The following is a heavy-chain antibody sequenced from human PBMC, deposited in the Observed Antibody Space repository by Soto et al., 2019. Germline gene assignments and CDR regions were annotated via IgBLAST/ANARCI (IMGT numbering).Heavy chain of an antibody. V-gene: IGHV5-10-1*01. CDR2: IDPSDSYT. Sequence: PGESLKISCKGSGYSFTSYWISWVRQMPGKGLEWMGRIDPSDSYTNYSPSFQGHVTISADKPISTAYLQWSSLKASDTAMYYCARRPRGDCSSTSCYNTPNYYYCYGMDVWGQGTTVTVSS. J-gene: IGHJ6*02. D-gene: IGHD2-2*02. CDR1: GYSFTSYW. CDR3: ARRPRGDCSSTSCYNTPNYYYCYGMDV.